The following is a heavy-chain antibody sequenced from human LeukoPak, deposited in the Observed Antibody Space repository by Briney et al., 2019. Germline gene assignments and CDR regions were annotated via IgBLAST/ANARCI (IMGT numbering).Heavy chain of an antibody. V-gene: IGHV1-69*05. CDR1: AGTFSSYA. Sequence: SVKVSCKASAGTFSSYAISWVRQAPGQGLEWMGGIIPIFGTANYAQKFQGRVTITTDESTSTAYMELSSLRSEDTAVYYCRVVVTAQRLLDYWGQGTLVTVSS. D-gene: IGHD2-21*02. J-gene: IGHJ4*02. CDR2: IIPIFGTA. CDR3: RVVVTAQRLLDY.